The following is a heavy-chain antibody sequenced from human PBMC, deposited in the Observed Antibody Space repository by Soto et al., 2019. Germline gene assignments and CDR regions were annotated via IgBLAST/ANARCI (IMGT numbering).Heavy chain of an antibody. D-gene: IGHD6-13*01. J-gene: IGHJ4*02. Sequence: TLSLTCTVSGDSISSGCCSWSWLRQPPGKGLEWIGYIYHSGSTYYNPSLKSRVTISVDTSKNQFSLKLSSVTAADTAVYYCARESRSWYGSIWDYWGQGTLVTVSS. CDR1: GDSISSGCCS. CDR3: ARESRSWYGSIWDY. CDR2: IYHSGST. V-gene: IGHV4-30-2*01.